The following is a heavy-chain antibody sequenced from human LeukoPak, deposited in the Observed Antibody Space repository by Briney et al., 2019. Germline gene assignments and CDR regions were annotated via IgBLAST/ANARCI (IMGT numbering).Heavy chain of an antibody. D-gene: IGHD3-3*01. CDR1: GGSFSGYY. CDR3: ARGRFLEMLD. CDR2: INHSGST. V-gene: IGHV4-34*01. J-gene: IGHJ4*02. Sequence: SETLSLTCAVYGGSFSGYYWSWVRQPPGKGLEWIGEINHSGSTDYNPSLKSRVTISVDTSKHQFSLKLSSVTAADTAVYYCARGRFLEMLDWGQGTLVTVSS.